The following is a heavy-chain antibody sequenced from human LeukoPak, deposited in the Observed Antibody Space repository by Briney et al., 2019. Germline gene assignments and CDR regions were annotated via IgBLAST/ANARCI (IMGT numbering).Heavy chain of an antibody. D-gene: IGHD3-10*01. CDR1: GFTFDDYG. CDR2: INWNGGST. Sequence: GGSLRLSCAASGFTFDDYGMSRVRQAPGKGLEWVSGINWNGGSTDFADSVKGRFTISRDNAKKSLYLQMNSLRAEDTALYYCARDTHYGSNYWGQGTLVTVSS. CDR3: ARDTHYGSNY. V-gene: IGHV3-20*04. J-gene: IGHJ4*02.